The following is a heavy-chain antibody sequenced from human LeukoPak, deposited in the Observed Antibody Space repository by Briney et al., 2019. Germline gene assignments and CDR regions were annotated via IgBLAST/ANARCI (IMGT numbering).Heavy chain of an antibody. Sequence: GGSLTLSCAASGFTFSSYGMSWVRQAPGKGLEWVSDISGSGGSTYYADSVKGRSTISRDNSKNTLYLQMNSLRAEDTAVYYCATSFGPVIAAAGTGADWGQGTLVTVSS. V-gene: IGHV3-23*01. CDR1: GFTFSSYG. CDR2: ISGSGGST. D-gene: IGHD6-13*01. J-gene: IGHJ4*02. CDR3: ATSFGPVIAAAGTGAD.